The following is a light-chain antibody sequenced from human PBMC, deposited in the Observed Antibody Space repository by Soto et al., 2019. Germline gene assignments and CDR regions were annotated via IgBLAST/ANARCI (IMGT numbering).Light chain of an antibody. CDR2: KAS. CDR3: LQYYDYRT. Sequence: DIQLTQSPSTLSASVGDRVTITCRASQTITNLLAWFQQKPGKAPEILIYKASSLQSGVPSRLSGSGSGTEFTLTISSLQPDDSATYYCLQYYDYRTFGQGTKV. CDR1: QTITNL. J-gene: IGKJ1*01. V-gene: IGKV1-5*03.